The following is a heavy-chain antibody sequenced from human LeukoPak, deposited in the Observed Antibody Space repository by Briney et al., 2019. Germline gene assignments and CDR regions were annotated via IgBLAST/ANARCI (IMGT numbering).Heavy chain of an antibody. CDR3: AKDRYGDYEAPFHYYMDA. V-gene: IGHV1-2*02. CDR1: GYTFTGYY. CDR2: INPNSGVT. Sequence: ASVKVSCKASGYTFTGYYIHWVRQAPGQGLEWMGWINPNSGVTNYAQKLQGRVTITRDTSIDTAYMQLSRLRSDDTAVYYCAKDRYGDYEAPFHYYMDAWGRGTTVTVSS. J-gene: IGHJ6*03. D-gene: IGHD5-12*01.